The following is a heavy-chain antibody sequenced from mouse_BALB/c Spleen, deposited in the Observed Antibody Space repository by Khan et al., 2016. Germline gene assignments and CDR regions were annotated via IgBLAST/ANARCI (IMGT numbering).Heavy chain of an antibody. CDR2: INTYTGEL. Sequence: QIQLVQSGPELKKPGETVKISCKASGYTFTNFGMAWVKQAPGQGLKWMGWINTYTGELTFADDFKGRFAFSLETSANTAYLQINNLNNEDTATYFCARWAYYRYAGLAYWGQGTLVTVSA. CDR1: GYTFTNFG. V-gene: IGHV9-3-1*01. D-gene: IGHD2-14*01. J-gene: IGHJ3*01. CDR3: ARWAYYRYAGLAY.